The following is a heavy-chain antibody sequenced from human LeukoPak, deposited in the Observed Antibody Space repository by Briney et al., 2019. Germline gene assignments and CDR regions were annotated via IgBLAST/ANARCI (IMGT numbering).Heavy chain of an antibody. D-gene: IGHD3-22*01. Sequence: SETLSLTCIVSGGSISSYYWSWIRQPAGKGLEWIGRIYTSGSTNYNPSLKSRVTMSIDTSKNQFSLKLSSVTAADTAIYYCAKNMIGGFDYWGQGTLVTVSS. CDR1: GGSISSYY. V-gene: IGHV4-4*07. CDR2: IYTSGST. J-gene: IGHJ4*02. CDR3: AKNMIGGFDY.